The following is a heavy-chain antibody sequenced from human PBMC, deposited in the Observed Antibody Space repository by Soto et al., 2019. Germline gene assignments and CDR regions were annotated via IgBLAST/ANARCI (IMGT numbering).Heavy chain of an antibody. CDR2: ISGSGGST. D-gene: IGHD6-13*01. V-gene: IGHV3-23*01. CDR3: ANIPAAGNELWFDP. Sequence: HPGGSLRLSCAASGFTFSSYAMSWVRQAPGKGLEWVSAISGSGGSTYYADSVKGRFTISRDNSKNTLYLQMNSLRAEDTAVYYCANIPAAGNELWFDPWGQGTLVTVSS. CDR1: GFTFSSYA. J-gene: IGHJ5*02.